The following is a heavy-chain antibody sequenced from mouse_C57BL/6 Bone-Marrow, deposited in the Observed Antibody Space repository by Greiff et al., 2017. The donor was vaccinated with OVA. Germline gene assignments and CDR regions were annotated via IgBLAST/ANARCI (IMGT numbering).Heavy chain of an antibody. D-gene: IGHD6-1*01. Sequence: QVQLQQSGPELVKPGASVKISCKASGYAFSSSWMNWVKQRPGKGLEWIGRIYPGDGDTNYNGKFKGKATLTADESSSTAYMQLSSLTSEDSAVYFCARRSLYYFDYWGQGTTLTVSS. CDR1: GYAFSSSW. V-gene: IGHV1-82*01. CDR3: ARRSLYYFDY. CDR2: IYPGDGDT. J-gene: IGHJ2*01.